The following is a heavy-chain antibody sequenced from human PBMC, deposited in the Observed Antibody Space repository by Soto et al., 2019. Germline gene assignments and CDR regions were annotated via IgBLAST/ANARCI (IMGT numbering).Heavy chain of an antibody. V-gene: IGHV6-1*01. CDR2: TYYRSKWYN. CDR3: ARGTGYRYKAGTYYYFDY. Sequence: SQTLSLTCAISGDSVSSNSAAWNWIRQSPSRGLEWLGRTYYRSKWYNDYAVSVKSRITINPDTSKNQFSLQLNSVTPEDTAVYYCARGTGYRYKAGTYYYFDYWGQGTLVTVSS. D-gene: IGHD3-16*02. J-gene: IGHJ4*02. CDR1: GDSVSSNSAA.